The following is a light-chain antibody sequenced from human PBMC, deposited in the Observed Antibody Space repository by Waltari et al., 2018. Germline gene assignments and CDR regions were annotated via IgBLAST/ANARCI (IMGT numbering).Light chain of an antibody. CDR3: CSYTGSPHVV. Sequence: QPPPGKAPQLSFDEVSGRPSGVSNRFSGSKSGNTASLTISGLQAEDEADYYCCSYTGSPHVVFGGGTKLTVL. J-gene: IGLJ2*01. V-gene: IGLV2-23*02. CDR2: EVS.